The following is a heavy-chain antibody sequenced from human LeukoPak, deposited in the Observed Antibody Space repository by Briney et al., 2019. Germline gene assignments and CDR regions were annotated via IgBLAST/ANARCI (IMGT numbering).Heavy chain of an antibody. CDR2: ITSTSSAK. CDR1: GFTFSTNS. J-gene: IGHJ4*02. D-gene: IGHD7-27*01. Sequence: GGSLRLSCAASGFTFSTNSMNWVRQAPGKGLEWISYITSTSSAKYYADSVKGRFTISRDNAKNLLYLQMNSLGDEDTALYYCARDTNWGFDYWGQGTLVTVSS. CDR3: ARDTNWGFDY. V-gene: IGHV3-48*02.